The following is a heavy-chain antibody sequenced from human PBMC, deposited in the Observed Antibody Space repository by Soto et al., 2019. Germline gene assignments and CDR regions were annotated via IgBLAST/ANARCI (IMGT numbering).Heavy chain of an antibody. Sequence: VASVKVSCKASGYTFTSYGISWVRQAPGQGLEWMGWISAYNGNTNYAQKLQGRVTMTTDTSTSTAYMELRSLRSDDTAVYYCARGTAGTAVNYYYGMDVWGQGTTVTVSS. V-gene: IGHV1-18*01. D-gene: IGHD4-4*01. J-gene: IGHJ6*02. CDR2: ISAYNGNT. CDR3: ARGTAGTAVNYYYGMDV. CDR1: GYTFTSYG.